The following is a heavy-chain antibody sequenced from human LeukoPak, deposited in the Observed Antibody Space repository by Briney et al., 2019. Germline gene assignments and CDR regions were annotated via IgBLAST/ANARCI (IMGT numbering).Heavy chain of an antibody. V-gene: IGHV3-48*04. CDR2: ISSSGSTI. Sequence: GVSLRLSCAASGFTFSSYSMNWVRQAPGKGLEWVSYISSSGSTIYYADSVKGRFTISRDNAKNSLYLQMNSLRAEDTAVYYCAREVAYSGYDFDYWGQGTLVTVSS. CDR3: AREVAYSGYDFDY. J-gene: IGHJ4*02. D-gene: IGHD5-12*01. CDR1: GFTFSSYS.